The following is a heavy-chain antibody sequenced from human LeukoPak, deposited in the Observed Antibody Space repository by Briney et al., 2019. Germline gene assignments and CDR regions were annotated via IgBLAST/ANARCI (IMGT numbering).Heavy chain of an antibody. V-gene: IGHV1-2*02. CDR3: ARDNPIAHYVWGSYRPASGNNWEDALRRNAFDI. D-gene: IGHD3-16*02. CDR1: GYTFTGYY. J-gene: IGHJ3*02. Sequence: ASVKVSCKASGYTFTGYYMHWVRQAPGQGLEWMGWINPNSGGTNYAQKFQGRVTMTRDTSISTAYMELSSLRSEDTAVYYCARDNPIAHYVWGSYRPASGNNWEDALRRNAFDIWGQGTMVTVSS. CDR2: INPNSGGT.